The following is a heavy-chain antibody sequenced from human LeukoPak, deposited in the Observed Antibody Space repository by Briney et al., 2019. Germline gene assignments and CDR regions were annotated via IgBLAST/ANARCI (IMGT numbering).Heavy chain of an antibody. V-gene: IGHV4-39*07. CDR2: IYYSGST. CDR3: ARVRRGESSSWTHYYYMDV. CDR1: GGSISSSTYY. Sequence: SETLSLTCTVSGGSISSSTYYWGWIRQPPGKGLEWIGFIYYSGSTYYNPSLKSPVTISVDTSKNQFSLKLSSVTAADTAVYYCARVRRGESSSWTHYYYMDVWGKGTTVTVSS. D-gene: IGHD6-13*01. J-gene: IGHJ6*03.